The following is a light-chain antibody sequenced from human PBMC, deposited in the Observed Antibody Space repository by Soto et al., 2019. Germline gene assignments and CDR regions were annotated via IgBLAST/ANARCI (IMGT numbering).Light chain of an antibody. CDR1: QSVSSN. CDR2: GAS. CDR3: QQYNSWPPA. J-gene: IGKJ1*01. Sequence: EIVMTQSPATLSVSPGERATLSCRASQSVSSNLAWYQQKPGQAPRLLIYGASTRATGIPARFSVSGSGTEFTLPITRLQFEDFAVYYCQQYNSWPPAFGQGTKVDIK. V-gene: IGKV3-15*01.